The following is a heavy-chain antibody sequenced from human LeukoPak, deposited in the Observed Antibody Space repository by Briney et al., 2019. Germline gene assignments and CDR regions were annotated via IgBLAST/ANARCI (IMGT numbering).Heavy chain of an antibody. Sequence: GGSLRLSCAASGFTVSSNYMSWVRQAPGKGLEWVSVIYSGGSTYYADSVKGRFTISRDNSKNTLYLQMNSLRAEDTAVYYCARLSSGWVFDYWGQGTLVTVSS. CDR2: IYSGGST. V-gene: IGHV3-53*01. CDR3: ARLSSGWVFDY. J-gene: IGHJ4*02. CDR1: GFTVSSNY. D-gene: IGHD6-19*01.